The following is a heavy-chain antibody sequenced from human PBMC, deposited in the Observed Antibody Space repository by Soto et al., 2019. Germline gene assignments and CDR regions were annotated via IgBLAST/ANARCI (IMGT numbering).Heavy chain of an antibody. CDR2: ISGSGGST. CDR1: GFTFSSYA. CDR3: AKDLLVGIFSIVVVPAAMPVFDY. V-gene: IGHV3-23*01. J-gene: IGHJ4*02. D-gene: IGHD2-2*01. Sequence: GGSLRLSCAASGFTFSSYAMSWVRQAPGKGLEWVSAISGSGGSTYYADSVKGRFTISRDNSKNTLYLQMNSLRAEDKAVYYCAKDLLVGIFSIVVVPAAMPVFDYWGQGTLVTVSS.